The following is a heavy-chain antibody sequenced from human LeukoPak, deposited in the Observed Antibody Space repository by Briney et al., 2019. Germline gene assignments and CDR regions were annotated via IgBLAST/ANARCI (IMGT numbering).Heavy chain of an antibody. Sequence: GGSLRLSCAASGFTLSKHWMTWVRQAPGKGLECVAIIKQDGSEKYYVNSVKGRFTISRDNAKNSLCLQMNSLRVEDTAVYYCGREWAVDFWGQGTLVTVSS. CDR2: IKQDGSEK. CDR1: GFTLSKHW. J-gene: IGHJ4*02. CDR3: GREWAVDF. V-gene: IGHV3-7*01.